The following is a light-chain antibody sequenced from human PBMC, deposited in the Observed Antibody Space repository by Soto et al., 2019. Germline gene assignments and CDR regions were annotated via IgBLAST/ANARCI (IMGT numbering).Light chain of an antibody. J-gene: IGKJ5*01. CDR3: QQLNSYPT. Sequence: DIQLTQSPSFLSASVGDRVTITCRASQGISSYLAWYQQKPGKAPKLLIYAASTLQSGVPSRFSGSGSGTEFTLTISSLQPEDFATYYCQQLNSYPTFG. CDR1: QGISSY. CDR2: AAS. V-gene: IGKV1-9*01.